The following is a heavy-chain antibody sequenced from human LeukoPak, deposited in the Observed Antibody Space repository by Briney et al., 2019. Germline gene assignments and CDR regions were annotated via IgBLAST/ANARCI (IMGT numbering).Heavy chain of an antibody. D-gene: IGHD3-10*01. CDR2: INHSGST. CDR3: ARDRGTMVREDAFDI. V-gene: IGHV4-34*01. J-gene: IGHJ3*02. Sequence: SETLSLTCAVYGGSFSGYYWSWIRQPPGKGLEWIGEINHSGSTYYNPSLKSRVTISVDTSKNQFSLKLSSVTAADTAVYYCARDRGTMVREDAFDIWGQGTMVTVSS. CDR1: GGSFSGYY.